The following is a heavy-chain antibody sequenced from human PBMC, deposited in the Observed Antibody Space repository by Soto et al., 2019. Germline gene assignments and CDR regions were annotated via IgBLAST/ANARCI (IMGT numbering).Heavy chain of an antibody. CDR1: GFTFSSYG. J-gene: IGHJ6*02. CDR2: ISYDGSNK. Sequence: GESLKISCAASGFTFSSYGMHWVRQAPGKGLEWVAVISYDGSNKYYADSVKGRFTISRDNSKNTLYLQMNSLRAEDTAVYYCAKEVTVALYYYGMDVWGQGTTVTVSS. CDR3: AKEVTVALYYYGMDV. D-gene: IGHD6-19*01. V-gene: IGHV3-30*18.